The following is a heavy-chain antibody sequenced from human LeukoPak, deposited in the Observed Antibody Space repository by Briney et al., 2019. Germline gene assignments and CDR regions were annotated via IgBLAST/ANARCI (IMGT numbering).Heavy chain of an antibody. CDR3: ARLDVVVPAAKPRDAFDI. V-gene: IGHV1-18*01. Sequence: ASVKVSCKASGYTFTSYGISWVRQAPGQGLEWMGWISAYNGNTNYAQKFQGRVTMTSDTSISTAYMELGRLRSDDTAVYYCARLDVVVPAAKPRDAFDIWGQGTMVTVSS. CDR1: GYTFTSYG. CDR2: ISAYNGNT. D-gene: IGHD2-2*01. J-gene: IGHJ3*02.